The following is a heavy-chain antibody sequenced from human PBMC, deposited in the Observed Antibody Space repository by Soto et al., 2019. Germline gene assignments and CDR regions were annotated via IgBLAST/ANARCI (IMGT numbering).Heavy chain of an antibody. J-gene: IGHJ6*02. D-gene: IGHD2-15*01. Sequence: QVQLQQWGAGLLKPSETLSLTCAVYGGSFSGYYWSWIRQPPGKGLEWMGEINHSGSTNYNPSLNSRVTIYVDTSRNQFSLKLSSVTAADTAVYCCARCKLGYCSGGSCRRYYYGMDVWGQGTTVTVSS. CDR1: GGSFSGYY. V-gene: IGHV4-34*01. CDR3: ARCKLGYCSGGSCRRYYYGMDV. CDR2: INHSGST.